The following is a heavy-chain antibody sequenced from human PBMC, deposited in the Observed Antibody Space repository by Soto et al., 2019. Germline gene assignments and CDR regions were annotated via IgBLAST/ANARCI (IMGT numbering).Heavy chain of an antibody. CDR1: GFTVSNNY. D-gene: IGHD3-10*01. V-gene: IGHV3-53*01. CDR2: IYSGGYT. J-gene: IGHJ4*02. Sequence: EVQLVESGGGLIQPGGSLRLSCAVSGFTVSNNYMSWVRQAPGKGLEGVSVIYSGGYTAYGDSVKGRFTISRDNSKNTLYFKMNSPGAHGAGVVFRATSRGGGGYWGQGTLVTVSS. CDR3: ATSRGGGGY.